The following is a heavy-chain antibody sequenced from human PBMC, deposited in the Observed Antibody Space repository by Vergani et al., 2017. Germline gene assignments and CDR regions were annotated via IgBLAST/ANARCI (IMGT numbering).Heavy chain of an antibody. D-gene: IGHD2-2*01. Sequence: QVQLVQSGAEVKKPGSSVKVSCKASGGPFSSYAISWVRQAPGQGLEWMGGIIPIFGTANYAQKFQGRVTITADESTSTAYMELSSLRSEDTAVYYCASKVDIVVVPAATEGYYYGMDVWGQGTTVTVSS. CDR1: GGPFSSYA. CDR2: IIPIFGTA. V-gene: IGHV1-69*01. J-gene: IGHJ6*02. CDR3: ASKVDIVVVPAATEGYYYGMDV.